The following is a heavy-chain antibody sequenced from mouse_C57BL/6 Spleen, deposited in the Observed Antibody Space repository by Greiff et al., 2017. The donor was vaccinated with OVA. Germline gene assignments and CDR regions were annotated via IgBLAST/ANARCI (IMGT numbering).Heavy chain of an antibody. CDR2: IYPSDSET. Sequence: QVHVKQPGAELVRPGSSVKLSCKASGYTFTSYWMDWVKQRPGQGLEWIGNIYPSDSETHYNQKFKDKATLTVDKSSSTAYMQLSSLTSEDSAVYYCAYGNYEDWFAYWGQGTLVTVSA. J-gene: IGHJ3*01. CDR1: GYTFTSYW. CDR3: AYGNYEDWFAY. V-gene: IGHV1-61*01. D-gene: IGHD2-1*01.